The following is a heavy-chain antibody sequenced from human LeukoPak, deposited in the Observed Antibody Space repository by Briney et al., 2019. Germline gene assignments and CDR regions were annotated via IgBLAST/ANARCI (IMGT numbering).Heavy chain of an antibody. CDR2: ISSYSSYI. D-gene: IGHD6-13*01. Sequence: GGSLRLSCAASGFTFSSYTMNWVRQAPGKGLEWVSSISSYSSYIYSADSIKGRFTISRDNAKNSLYLQMNSLRAEDTAVYFCAREAAAGTWGQGTLVTVSS. J-gene: IGHJ4*02. V-gene: IGHV3-21*01. CDR3: AREAAAGT. CDR1: GFTFSSYT.